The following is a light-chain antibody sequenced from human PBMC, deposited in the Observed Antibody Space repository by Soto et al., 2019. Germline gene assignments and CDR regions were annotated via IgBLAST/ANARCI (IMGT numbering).Light chain of an antibody. V-gene: IGLV2-14*01. CDR3: SSHTSSSPYV. Sequence: QSVLTQPASVSGSPGQSITISCTGTRSDVGGYNYVSWYQQHPGKAPKLMIYEVSNRPSGVSNRFSGSKSGNTASLTISGLQAEDEADYYCSSHTSSSPYVFGTGTQLTVL. CDR2: EVS. CDR1: RSDVGGYNY. J-gene: IGLJ1*01.